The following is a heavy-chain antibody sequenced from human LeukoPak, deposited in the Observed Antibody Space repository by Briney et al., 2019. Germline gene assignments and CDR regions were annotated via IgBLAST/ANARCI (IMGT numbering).Heavy chain of an antibody. V-gene: IGHV3-23*01. D-gene: IGHD1-26*01. CDR1: GFSFSSYT. CDR3: TSQTYLGSLRYYSDY. Sequence: GGSLRLSCATSGFSFSSYTMTWVRQAPGKGLEWVAVINNSGGTIYYVDSVKGRFTVSRDNSKNTLYLQMESLRAEDTAVYYCTSQTYLGSLRYYSDYWGQGTLVTVSS. J-gene: IGHJ4*02. CDR2: INNSGGTI.